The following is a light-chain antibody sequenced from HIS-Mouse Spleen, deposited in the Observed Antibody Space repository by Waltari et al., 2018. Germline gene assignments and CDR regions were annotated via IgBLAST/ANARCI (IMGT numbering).Light chain of an antibody. J-gene: IGKJ1*01. Sequence: AIRMTQSPSSLSASTGDRVTITCRASQGISSYLAGYQQKPGKAPKLLIYAASTLQSGVPSRFSGSGSGTDFTLTISCLQSEDFATYYCQQYYSYPPWTFGQGTKVEIK. V-gene: IGKV1-8*01. CDR2: AAS. CDR3: QQYYSYPPWT. CDR1: QGISSY.